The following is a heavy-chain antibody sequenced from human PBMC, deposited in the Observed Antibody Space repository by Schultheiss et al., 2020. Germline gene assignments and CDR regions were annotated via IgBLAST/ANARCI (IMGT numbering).Heavy chain of an antibody. J-gene: IGHJ3*02. CDR1: GGSISSSSYY. CDR3: AGGQDIVVVPAAVSAFDI. D-gene: IGHD2-2*01. Sequence: SETLSLTCTVSGGSISSSSYYWGWIRQPPGKGLEWIGSIYHSGSTNYNPSLKSRVTISVDTSKNQFSLKLSSVTAADTAVYYCAGGQDIVVVPAAVSAFDIWGQGTMVTVSS. V-gene: IGHV4-39*01. CDR2: IYHSGST.